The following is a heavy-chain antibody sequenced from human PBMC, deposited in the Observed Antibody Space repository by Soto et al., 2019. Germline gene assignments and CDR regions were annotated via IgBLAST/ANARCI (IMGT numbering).Heavy chain of an antibody. V-gene: IGHV3-21*01. Sequence: GGSLRLSCAASGFTFSSYSMNWVRQAPGKGLEWVSSISSSSSNIYYADSVKGRFTISRDNAKNSLYLQMNSLRAEDTAVYYCARDYGSGSPYYYYYYMDVWGKGTTVTVSS. CDR1: GFTFSSYS. D-gene: IGHD3-10*01. J-gene: IGHJ6*03. CDR3: ARDYGSGSPYYYYYYMDV. CDR2: ISSSSSNI.